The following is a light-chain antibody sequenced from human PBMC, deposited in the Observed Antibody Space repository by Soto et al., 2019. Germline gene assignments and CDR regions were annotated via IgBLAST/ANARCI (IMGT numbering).Light chain of an antibody. CDR2: DGS. CDR3: CSYAGSHVV. V-gene: IGLV2-23*01. CDR1: SSDVGSYNL. J-gene: IGLJ2*01. Sequence: QSALTQPASVSGSPGQSITISCTGTSSDVGSYNLVSWYQQHPGKAPKLMSYDGSKRPSGVSNRFSGSKSGNTSSLTISGLQAEDEADYYCCSYAGSHVVFGGGTQLTVL.